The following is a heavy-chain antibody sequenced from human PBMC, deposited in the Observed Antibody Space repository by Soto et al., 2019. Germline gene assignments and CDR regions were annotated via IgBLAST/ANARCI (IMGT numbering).Heavy chain of an antibody. CDR1: GGSISSYY. CDR3: ARGGKNWNYNHGVGV. CDR2: IYYSGST. D-gene: IGHD1-7*01. Sequence: ASETLSLTCTVSGGSISSYYWSWIRQPPGKGLEWIGYIYYSGSTNYNPSLKSRVTISVDTSKNQFSLKLSSVTAADTAVYYCARGGKNWNYNHGVGVWGQGTTVTSP. J-gene: IGHJ6*02. V-gene: IGHV4-59*01.